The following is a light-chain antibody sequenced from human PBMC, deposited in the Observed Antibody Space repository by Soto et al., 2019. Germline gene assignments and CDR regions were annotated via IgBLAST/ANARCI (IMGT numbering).Light chain of an antibody. J-gene: IGLJ1*01. V-gene: IGLV2-14*01. CDR1: ISDIGLYNY. CDR2: EVS. CDR3: SSFTTTSTLV. Sequence: QSALTQPAAVSGSPGQSITISCTGTISDIGLYNYVSWYQQHPGKAPKLVIYEVSNRPSGVSDRFSGSKSDSTASLTISGLQAEDEANYYCSSFTTTSTLVFGAGTKVTVL.